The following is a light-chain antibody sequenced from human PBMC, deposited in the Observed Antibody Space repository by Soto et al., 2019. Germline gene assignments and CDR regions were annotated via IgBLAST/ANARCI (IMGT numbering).Light chain of an antibody. CDR2: AAS. J-gene: IGKJ1*01. CDR1: QGISSY. Sequence: IQLTQSPSSLSASVGDRVTITCRASQGISSYLAWYQQKLGKAPKLLIYAASSLQSGVPSRFSGSGSGTEFTLTISSLQPDDFATYYCQSYRNFSWTFGQGTKVDIK. CDR3: QSYRNFSWT. V-gene: IGKV1-9*01.